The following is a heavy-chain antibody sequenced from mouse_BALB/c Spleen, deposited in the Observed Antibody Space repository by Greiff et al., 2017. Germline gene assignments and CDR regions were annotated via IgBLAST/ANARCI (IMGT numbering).Heavy chain of an antibody. V-gene: IGHV5-6-3*01. CDR3: ARDPGSFAY. J-gene: IGHJ3*01. CDR1: GFTFSSYG. Sequence: EVKLMESGGGLVQPGGSLKLSCAASGFTFSSYGMSWVRQTPDKRLELVATINSNGGSTYYPDSVKGRFTISRDNAKNTLYLQMSSLKSEDTAMYYCARDPGSFAYWGQGTLVTVSA. CDR2: INSNGGST.